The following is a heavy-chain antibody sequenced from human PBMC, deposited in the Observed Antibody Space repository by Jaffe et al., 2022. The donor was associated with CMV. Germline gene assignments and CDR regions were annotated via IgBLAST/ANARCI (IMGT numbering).Heavy chain of an antibody. CDR2: IYYSGST. V-gene: IGHV4-39*01. J-gene: IGHJ5*02. D-gene: IGHD6-19*01. CDR3: ARQPPHSSGWYEIPARFDP. Sequence: QLQLQESGPGLVKPSETLSLTCTVSGGSISSSSYYWGWIRQPPGKGLEWIGSIYYSGSTYYNPSLKSRVTISVDTSKNQFSLKLSSVTAADTAVYYCARQPPHSSGWYEIPARFDPWGQGTLVTVSS. CDR1: GGSISSSSYY.